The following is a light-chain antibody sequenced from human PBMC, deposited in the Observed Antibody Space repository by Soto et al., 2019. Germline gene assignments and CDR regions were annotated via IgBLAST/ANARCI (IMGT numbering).Light chain of an antibody. CDR2: DVS. CDR3: SSYTSSSTPYV. V-gene: IGLV2-14*01. J-gene: IGLJ1*01. Sequence: QSVLTQPASVSGSPGQSITISCTGTSSDVGGYNYVSWYQQHPGKAPKLMIYDVSNRPSGVSNRFSGSKSGNTASLTISGLQAEFVAVYHCSSYTSSSTPYVFGPGTNVTV. CDR1: SSDVGGYNY.